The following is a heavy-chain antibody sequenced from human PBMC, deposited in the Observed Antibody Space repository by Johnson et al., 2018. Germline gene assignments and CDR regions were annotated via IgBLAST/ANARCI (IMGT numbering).Heavy chain of an antibody. CDR2: IKPDGSDK. J-gene: IGHJ3*01. V-gene: IGHV3-7*01. D-gene: IGHD6-6*01. CDR3: ARERGIATRLFALARKFDAFDV. CDR1: GFTFSSYW. Sequence: EQLVQSGGGLVQAGVSLGLSCAASGFTFSSYWMSWVRQAPGKGLEWVANIKPDGSDKYYVDSVKGRFTISRDNAKNSLYLQMSSLSAEDKAVYYCARERGIATRLFALARKFDAFDVWGQGTMVTVSS.